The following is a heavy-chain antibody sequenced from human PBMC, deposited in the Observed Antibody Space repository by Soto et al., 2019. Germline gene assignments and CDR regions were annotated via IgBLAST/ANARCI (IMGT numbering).Heavy chain of an antibody. Sequence: QVTLKESGPVLVKPTETLTLTCTVSRFSLSNARMGVSWIRQPPGKALEWLAHIFSNDEKSYSTSLKSRLTISKDTSKSQVVLTMTNMDPVDTATYYCARSYDYVWGSYRFLDAFDIWGQGTMVTVSS. D-gene: IGHD3-16*02. CDR3: ARSYDYVWGSYRFLDAFDI. V-gene: IGHV2-26*01. J-gene: IGHJ3*02. CDR1: RFSLSNARMG. CDR2: IFSNDEK.